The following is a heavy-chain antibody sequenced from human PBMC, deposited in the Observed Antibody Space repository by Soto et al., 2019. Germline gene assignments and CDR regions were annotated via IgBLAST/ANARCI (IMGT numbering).Heavy chain of an antibody. CDR2: IIPIFGTA. Sequence: QVQLVQSGAEVQKPGSSVKVSCKASGGTFSSYAISWVRQAPGQGLEWMGGIIPIFGTANYAQKFQGRVTITADESTSTAYMELSSLRSEDTAVYYCARAGSGSYYDYYYGMDVWGQGTTVTVSS. J-gene: IGHJ6*02. CDR1: GGTFSSYA. D-gene: IGHD1-26*01. CDR3: ARAGSGSYYDYYYGMDV. V-gene: IGHV1-69*01.